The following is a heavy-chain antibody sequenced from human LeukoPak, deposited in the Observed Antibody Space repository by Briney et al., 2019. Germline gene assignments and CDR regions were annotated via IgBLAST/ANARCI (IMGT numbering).Heavy chain of an antibody. Sequence: SETLSLTCTVSGGSISSHYWSWIRQAAGKGLEWIGRIYISGSTNYNPSLKSRVTLSLDTSKNQISLRLSSVTAADTAVYYCARDQGLNWNYDFFDYWGHGTLVIVSS. V-gene: IGHV4-4*07. CDR2: IYISGST. CDR1: GGSISSHY. D-gene: IGHD1-7*01. CDR3: ARDQGLNWNYDFFDY. J-gene: IGHJ4*01.